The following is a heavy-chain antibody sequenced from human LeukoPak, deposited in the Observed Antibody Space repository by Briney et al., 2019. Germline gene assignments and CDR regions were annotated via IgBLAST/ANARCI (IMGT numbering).Heavy chain of an antibody. Sequence: SQTLSLTCTVSGGSISSGGYYWSWIRQHPGKGLGWIGYIYYSGSTYYNPSLKSRVTISVDTSKNQFSLKLSSVTAADTAVYYCARVYSYGSSVVDYWGQGTLVTVSS. J-gene: IGHJ4*02. V-gene: IGHV4-31*03. CDR2: IYYSGST. D-gene: IGHD5-18*01. CDR1: GGSISSGGYY. CDR3: ARVYSYGSSVVDY.